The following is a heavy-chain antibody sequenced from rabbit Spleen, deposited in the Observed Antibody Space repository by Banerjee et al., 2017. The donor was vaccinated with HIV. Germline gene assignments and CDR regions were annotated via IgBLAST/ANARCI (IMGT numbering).Heavy chain of an antibody. CDR2: INASTGKP. D-gene: IGHD4-2*01. Sequence: QEQLVESGGGLVQPEGSLTLTCKASGFSFSDRDVMCWVRQAPGKGLEWIACINASTGKPVYATWAKGRFTISRTSSTTVTLRMTSLTDADTATYFCARGGYGGHIYAMGLWGQGTLVTVS. CDR1: GFSFSDRDV. V-gene: IGHV1S45*01. CDR3: ARGGYGGHIYAMGL. J-gene: IGHJ4*01.